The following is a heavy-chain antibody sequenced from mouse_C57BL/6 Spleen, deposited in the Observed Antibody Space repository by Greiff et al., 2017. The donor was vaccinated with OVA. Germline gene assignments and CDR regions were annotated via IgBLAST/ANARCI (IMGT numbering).Heavy chain of an antibody. CDR3: ARGDGSLDWYFDV. CDR1: GFTFSDYG. D-gene: IGHD1-1*01. V-gene: IGHV5-17*01. CDR2: ISSGSSTI. Sequence: EVKVVESGGGLVKPGGSLKLSCAASGFTFSDYGMHWVRQAPEQGLEWVAYISSGSSTIYYADTVKGRFTISRDNAKNTLFLQMTSLRSEDTAMYYCARGDGSLDWYFDVWGTGTTVTVSS. J-gene: IGHJ1*03.